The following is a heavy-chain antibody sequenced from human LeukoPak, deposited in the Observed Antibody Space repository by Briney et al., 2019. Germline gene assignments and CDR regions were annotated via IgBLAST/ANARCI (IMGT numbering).Heavy chain of an antibody. Sequence: SQTLSLTCTVSGGSISSGSYYWSWIRQPAGKGLEWIGRIYTSGSTNYNPSLKSRVTISVDTSKNQFSLKLSSVTAADTAVYYCARSNYYDTSGWALDIWGQGTMVTVSS. CDR3: ARSNYYDTSGWALDI. CDR1: GGSISSGSYY. D-gene: IGHD3-22*01. CDR2: IYTSGST. V-gene: IGHV4-61*02. J-gene: IGHJ3*02.